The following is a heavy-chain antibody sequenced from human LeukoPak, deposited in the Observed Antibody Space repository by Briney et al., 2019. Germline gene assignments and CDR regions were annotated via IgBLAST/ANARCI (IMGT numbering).Heavy chain of an antibody. CDR1: GFTFSNYW. Sequence: GGSLRLSCAVSGFTFSNYWMSWVRQAPGKGLEWVANINQRGKDKYYLASVKGRFTISRDNAKNSLYLQMNSLRAEDTAVYYCASSGYSYDLDYWGQGTLVTVSS. CDR3: ASSGYSYDLDY. V-gene: IGHV3-7*01. CDR2: INQRGKDK. D-gene: IGHD5-18*01. J-gene: IGHJ4*02.